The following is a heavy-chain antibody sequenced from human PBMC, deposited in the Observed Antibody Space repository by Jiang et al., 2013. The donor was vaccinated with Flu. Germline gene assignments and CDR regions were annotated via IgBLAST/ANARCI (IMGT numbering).Heavy chain of an antibody. J-gene: IGHJ4*02. Sequence: GGGLVQPGGSLRLSCAASGFTITNWGMNWVRQAPGKGLEWVSGITAGGSTYYADSAKGRFTISRDNSKNTLYLQMNSLRAEDTAVYFCAQGSGSGSQGPFDYWGQGALVTVSS. CDR2: ITAGGST. D-gene: IGHD3-22*01. CDR3: AQGSGSGSQGPFDY. V-gene: IGHV3-23*01. CDR1: GFTITNWG.